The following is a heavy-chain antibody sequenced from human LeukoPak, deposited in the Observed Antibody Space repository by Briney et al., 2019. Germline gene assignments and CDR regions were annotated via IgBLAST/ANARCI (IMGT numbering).Heavy chain of an antibody. CDR1: GYTFTSYG. V-gene: IGHV1-18*01. D-gene: IGHD2-15*01. Sequence: ASVKVSCKASGYTFTSYGISWVRQAPGQGLEWMGWISAYNGNTNYAQKLQGRVTMTTDTSTSTAYMELRSLRSDDTAVYYCARAGCSGGSCYYYYYYYMDVWGKGTTVTVSS. J-gene: IGHJ6*03. CDR3: ARAGCSGGSCYYYYYYYMDV. CDR2: ISAYNGNT.